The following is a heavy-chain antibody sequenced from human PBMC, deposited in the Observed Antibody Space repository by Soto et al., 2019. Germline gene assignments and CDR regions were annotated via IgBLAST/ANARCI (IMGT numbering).Heavy chain of an antibody. Sequence: PGGSLRLSCAASGFTFSSYSMNWVRQAPGKGLEWVSFISGSGSYIYYADSVKGRFTISRDNSKNTLYLQMNSLRAEDTAVYYSATSVPNMYSSTWYYLGCWGQGTLVTVSS. CDR3: ATSVPNMYSSTWYYLGC. CDR2: ISGSGSYI. CDR1: GFTFSSYS. D-gene: IGHD6-13*01. J-gene: IGHJ4*02. V-gene: IGHV3-21*04.